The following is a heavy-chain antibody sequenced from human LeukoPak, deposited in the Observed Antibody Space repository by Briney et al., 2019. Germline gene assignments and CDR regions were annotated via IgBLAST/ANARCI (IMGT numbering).Heavy chain of an antibody. CDR2: ISYIGIT. V-gene: IGHV4-59*08. J-gene: IGHJ3*02. Sequence: SETLSLTCTVSGGSINSYYWNWLRQFPGKGLEWIAYISYIGITDYNPSLKSRVTISVDTSKNQFSLKLTSLTAADTAVYYCVRHDIVSRAFDIWGQGTTVTVSS. CDR3: VRHDIVSRAFDI. CDR1: GGSINSYY. D-gene: IGHD5-12*01.